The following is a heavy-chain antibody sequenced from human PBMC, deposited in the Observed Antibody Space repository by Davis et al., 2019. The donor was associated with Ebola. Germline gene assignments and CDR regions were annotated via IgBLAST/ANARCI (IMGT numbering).Heavy chain of an antibody. Sequence: HSQTLSLTCAISGNSVSSNGAAWNWTRQSPSRGLEWLGRTYYTSKRYNDYAVSMKSRITITPDTSKNQFSLQLNSVTPEDTAVYYCVRGWGRIGMGVWGQGTTVTVSS. J-gene: IGHJ6*02. D-gene: IGHD1-26*01. CDR2: TYYTSKRYN. CDR3: VRGWGRIGMGV. CDR1: GNSVSSNGAA. V-gene: IGHV6-1*01.